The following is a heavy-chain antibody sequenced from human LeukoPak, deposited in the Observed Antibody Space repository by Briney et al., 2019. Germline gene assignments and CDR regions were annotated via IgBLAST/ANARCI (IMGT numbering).Heavy chain of an antibody. J-gene: IGHJ4*02. V-gene: IGHV3-21*01. CDR1: GFTFSSYA. D-gene: IGHD3-10*01. Sequence: GGSLRLSCAASGFTFSSYAMHWVRRAPGKGLEWVSSISSSSTYIYYADSVRGRFTISRDNAKNSLYLQMNSLRAEDTAVYYCARVGSGSYLAIDYFDYWGQGTLVTVSS. CDR2: ISSSSTYI. CDR3: ARVGSGSYLAIDYFDY.